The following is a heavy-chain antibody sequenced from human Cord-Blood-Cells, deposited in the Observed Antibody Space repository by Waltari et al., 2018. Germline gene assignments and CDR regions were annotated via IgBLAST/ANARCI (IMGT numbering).Heavy chain of an antibody. CDR3: ATASPLCSSTSCYYYYGMDV. J-gene: IGHJ6*02. CDR1: GGSISSSSYC. D-gene: IGHD2-2*01. Sequence: QLQLQESGPGLVKPSETLSLPCTVSGGSISSSSYCWGWIRQPPGKGLEWIGSIYYSGSTYYNPSLKRRVTISVDTSKNQFSLKLSAVSAADTAVYYCATASPLCSSTSCYYYYGMDVWGQGTTVTVSS. V-gene: IGHV4-39*01. CDR2: IYYSGST.